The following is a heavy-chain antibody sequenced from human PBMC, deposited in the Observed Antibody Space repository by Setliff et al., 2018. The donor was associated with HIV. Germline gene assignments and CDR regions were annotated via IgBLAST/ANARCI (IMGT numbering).Heavy chain of an antibody. J-gene: IGHJ4*02. D-gene: IGHD6-13*01. Sequence: ETLSLTCTVSGASISSHYWSWIRQPPRKGLVWIGYIYFSGTTNYNPSLKSRFTISVDTSKNQFSLNLNSVTAADTAVYYRARAISAAGIAPFDFWGQGTLVTVSS. V-gene: IGHV4-59*11. CDR3: ARAISAAGIAPFDF. CDR1: GASISSHY. CDR2: IYFSGTT.